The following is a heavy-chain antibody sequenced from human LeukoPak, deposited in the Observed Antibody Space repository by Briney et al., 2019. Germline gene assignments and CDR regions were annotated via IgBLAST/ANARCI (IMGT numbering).Heavy chain of an antibody. D-gene: IGHD3-22*01. V-gene: IGHV4-34*01. Sequence: MPSETLSLTCAVYGGSFSGYYWSRIRQPPGKGLEWIGEINHSGSTNYNPSLKSRVAILVDTSKNQFSPKLSSVTAADTAVYYCARGIRSYYDSSGIYYFDYWGQGTLVTVSS. J-gene: IGHJ4*02. CDR2: INHSGST. CDR3: ARGIRSYYDSSGIYYFDY. CDR1: GGSFSGYY.